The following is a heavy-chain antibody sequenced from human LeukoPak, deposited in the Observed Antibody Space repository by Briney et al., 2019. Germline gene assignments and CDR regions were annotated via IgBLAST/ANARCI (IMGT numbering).Heavy chain of an antibody. V-gene: IGHV4-34*01. D-gene: IGHD2-8*01. CDR3: ARRGFLYLYYFDY. Sequence: KPSETLSLTCAVYGGSFSGYYWSWIRQPPGKGLEWIGEINHSGSTNYNPSLKSRVTISVDTSKNQFSLKLSSVTAADTAVYYCARRGFLYLYYFDYWGQGTLVTVSS. CDR2: INHSGST. J-gene: IGHJ4*02. CDR1: GGSFSGYY.